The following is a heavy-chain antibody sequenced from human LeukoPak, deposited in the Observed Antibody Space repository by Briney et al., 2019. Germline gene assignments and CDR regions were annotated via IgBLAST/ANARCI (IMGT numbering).Heavy chain of an antibody. CDR3: SRDVATVTTLGEVGPV. CDR1: GFNVSGNY. Sequence: GGSLRLSCAVSGFNVSGNYMSWVRQAPGKGLEWVSVLYSGGRTYHADTVKGRFTISRDTSKNTLYFQMNNLRAEDTAVYYCSRDVATVTTLGEVGPVWGQGTLVTVSS. V-gene: IGHV3-66*01. CDR2: LYSGGRT. D-gene: IGHD4-17*01. J-gene: IGHJ4*02.